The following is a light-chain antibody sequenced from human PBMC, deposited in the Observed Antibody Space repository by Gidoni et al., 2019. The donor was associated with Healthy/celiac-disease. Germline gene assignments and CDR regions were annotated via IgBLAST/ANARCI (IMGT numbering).Light chain of an antibody. J-gene: IGKJ2*01. CDR1: QSISSN. V-gene: IGKV3-15*01. CDR3: QQYNNWPPYT. Sequence: EIVMTQSPATLSVSPGERATLSCRASQSISSNLAWYQQKPGQAPRLIIYGASTRATGIPARFSGSGSGTEFTLTISSLQSEDFAVYYCQQYNNWPPYTFXQXTKLEIK. CDR2: GAS.